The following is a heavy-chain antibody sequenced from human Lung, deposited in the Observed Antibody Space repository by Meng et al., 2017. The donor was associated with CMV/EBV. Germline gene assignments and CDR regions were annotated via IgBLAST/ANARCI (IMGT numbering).Heavy chain of an antibody. CDR2: IYYSGST. CDR1: GGSISSYY. Sequence: SETLSLXXTVSGGSISSYYWSWIRQPSGKGLEWIGYIYYSGSTNYNPSLKSRVTISVDTSKNQFSLKLSSLTAADTAVYYCPGLPAAAGRDAVEIWGQGAMVTVSS. J-gene: IGHJ3*02. V-gene: IGHV4-59*01. CDR3: PGLPAAAGRDAVEI. D-gene: IGHD6-13*01.